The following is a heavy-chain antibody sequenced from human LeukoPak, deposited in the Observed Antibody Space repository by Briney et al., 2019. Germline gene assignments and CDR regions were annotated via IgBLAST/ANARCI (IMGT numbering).Heavy chain of an antibody. CDR1: GYSISSGYY. J-gene: IGHJ4*02. Sequence: SETLSLTCTVSGYSISSGYYWGWIRQPPGKGLEWMGSIYHSGSTYYNPSLKSRVTISVDTSKNQFSLKLSSVTAADTAVYYCARGHNWHDDYYFDYWGQGILVTVSS. CDR2: IYHSGST. D-gene: IGHD1-20*01. V-gene: IGHV4-38-2*02. CDR3: ARGHNWHDDYYFDY.